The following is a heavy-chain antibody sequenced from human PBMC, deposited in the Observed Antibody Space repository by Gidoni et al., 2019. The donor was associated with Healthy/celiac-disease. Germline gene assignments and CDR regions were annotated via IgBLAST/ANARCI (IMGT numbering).Heavy chain of an antibody. J-gene: IGHJ3*02. D-gene: IGHD2-2*02. CDR1: GFTFSSYA. CDR3: AKDWLSIVVVPAAIPGAFDI. CDR2: ISGSGGST. V-gene: IGHV3-23*01. Sequence: EVQLLESGGGLVQPGGSLRLSCAASGFTFSSYAMSWVRPAPGKGLEWVSAISGSGGSTYYADSVKGRFTISRDNSKNTLYLQMNSLRAEDTAVYYCAKDWLSIVVVPAAIPGAFDIWGQGTMVTVSS.